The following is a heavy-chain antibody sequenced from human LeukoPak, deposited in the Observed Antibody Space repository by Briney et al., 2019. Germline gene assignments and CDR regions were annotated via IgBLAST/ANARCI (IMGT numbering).Heavy chain of an antibody. CDR3: ARLPPPAGSFRRYSYRGGDY. CDR2: INHSGST. Sequence: PSETLSLTCTVSGDSISSSSYYWSWIRQPPGKGLEWIGEINHSGSTNYNPSLKSRVTISVDTSKNQFSLKLSSVTAADTAVYYCARLPPPAGSFRRYSYRGGDYWGQGTLVTVSS. D-gene: IGHD5-18*01. J-gene: IGHJ4*02. V-gene: IGHV4-39*07. CDR1: GDSISSSSYY.